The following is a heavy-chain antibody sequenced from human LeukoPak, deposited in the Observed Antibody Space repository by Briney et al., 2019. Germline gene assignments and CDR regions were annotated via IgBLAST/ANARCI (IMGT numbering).Heavy chain of an antibody. Sequence: ASVKVSCKASGNTFTGYYMHWVRQPPGQGLEWMGWIKPNSGGTDYAQKFQGRVTMTRDTSISTAYMELSRLRSDDTAVYYCARDMVRLYYFDYWGQGTLVTVSS. D-gene: IGHD3-10*01. J-gene: IGHJ4*02. V-gene: IGHV1-2*02. CDR1: GNTFTGYY. CDR2: IKPNSGGT. CDR3: ARDMVRLYYFDY.